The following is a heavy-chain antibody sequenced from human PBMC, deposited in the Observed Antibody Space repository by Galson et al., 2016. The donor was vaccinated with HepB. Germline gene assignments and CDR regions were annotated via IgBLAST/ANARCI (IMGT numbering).Heavy chain of an antibody. Sequence: SLRLSCAASGFSFRDHAVGWVRQAPGKGLEWVGFIRRNGYGGTVEYAASAKGRFIISRDDSNNIAYLQMNSLKTEDSAVYFCIRHHYSSSSRVLNPDNWGQGTLVIVSS. V-gene: IGHV3-49*04. J-gene: IGHJ4*02. CDR2: IRRNGYGGTV. CDR1: GFSFRDHA. D-gene: IGHD6-6*01. CDR3: IRHHYSSSSRVLNPDN.